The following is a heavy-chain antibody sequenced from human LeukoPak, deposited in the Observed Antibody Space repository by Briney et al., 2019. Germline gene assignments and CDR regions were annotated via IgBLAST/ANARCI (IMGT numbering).Heavy chain of an antibody. Sequence: SVKVSCKASGGTFSSYTISWVRQAPGQGLEWMGRIIPIFGIANYAQKFQGRVTITADKSTSTAYMELSSLRSEDTAVYYCARESGGYYFDYWGQGTLVTVSS. CDR1: GGTFSSYT. V-gene: IGHV1-69*04. CDR2: IIPIFGIA. D-gene: IGHD3-22*01. CDR3: ARESGGYYFDY. J-gene: IGHJ4*02.